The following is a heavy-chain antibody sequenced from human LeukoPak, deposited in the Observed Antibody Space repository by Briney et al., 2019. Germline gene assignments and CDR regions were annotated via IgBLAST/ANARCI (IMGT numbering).Heavy chain of an antibody. V-gene: IGHV3-23*01. CDR1: GFTFSTYA. D-gene: IGHD3-3*01. Sequence: GGSLRLSCAASGFTFSTYAVSWVRHAPGKGLERVSAISSSGGGTYYADSVKGRFTISRDNSKNTLYLQMNSLRAEDTAIYYCAKPPIFGVLSDIVWGQGTLVTVSS. CDR3: AKPPIFGVLSDIV. J-gene: IGHJ4*02. CDR2: ISSSGGGT.